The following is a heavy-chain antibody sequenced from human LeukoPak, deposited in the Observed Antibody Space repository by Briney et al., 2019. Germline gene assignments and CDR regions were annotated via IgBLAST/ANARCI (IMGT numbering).Heavy chain of an antibody. CDR3: AIYSDTYYFDH. J-gene: IGHJ4*02. D-gene: IGHD1-26*01. V-gene: IGHV5-51*01. CDR1: GYSFTSSW. CDR2: IYPGDSDT. Sequence: GESLKISCKGSGYSFTSSWIGWVRQMPGKGLEWMGIIYPGDSDTRYSPSFQGQVTVAADKSISTAYLQWSSLKASDTAMYYCAIYSDTYYFDHWGQGTLVTVSS.